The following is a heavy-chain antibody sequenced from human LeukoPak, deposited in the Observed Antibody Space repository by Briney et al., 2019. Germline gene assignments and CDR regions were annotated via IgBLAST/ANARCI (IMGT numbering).Heavy chain of an antibody. D-gene: IGHD3-10*01. CDR2: IISSSSYI. CDR3: ARDRGSYGSEPLDFDY. J-gene: IGHJ4*02. Sequence: GGSLRLSCAASGFTFSSYSMNWVRQAPGKGLGWVSSIISSSSYIYYADSVKGRFTISRDNAKNSLYLQMNSLRAEDTAVYYCARDRGSYGSEPLDFDYWGQGTLVTVSS. CDR1: GFTFSSYS. V-gene: IGHV3-21*01.